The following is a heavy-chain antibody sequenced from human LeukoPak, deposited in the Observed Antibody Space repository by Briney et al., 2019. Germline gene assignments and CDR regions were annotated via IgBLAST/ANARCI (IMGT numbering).Heavy chain of an antibody. CDR1: GFTFSSYG. V-gene: IGHV3-33*01. Sequence: GGSLRLSCAASGFTFSSYGMHWVRQAPGKGLEWVAVTWYDGSNKYYADSVKGRFTISRDNSKNTLYLQMNSLRAEDTAVYYCARDRYSRAVTNYYYYGMDVWGQGTTVTVSS. J-gene: IGHJ6*02. CDR3: ARDRYSRAVTNYYYYGMDV. D-gene: IGHD3-16*02. CDR2: TWYDGSNK.